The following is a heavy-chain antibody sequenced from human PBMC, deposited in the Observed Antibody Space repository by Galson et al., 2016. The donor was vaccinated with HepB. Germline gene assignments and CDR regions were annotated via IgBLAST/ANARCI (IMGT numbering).Heavy chain of an antibody. Sequence: ETLSLTCSVSGGSLGSYYWTWVRQPPGKGLEWIGNIHHSGDTNFNPSLESRVTLIVDTSKNQFSLSLTSVTAADTAFYYCVRDSLWSIGWQDWFDPWGQGILVTVSS. CDR1: GGSLGSYY. CDR3: VRDSLWSIGWQDWFDP. J-gene: IGHJ5*02. CDR2: IHHSGDT. V-gene: IGHV4-59*12. D-gene: IGHD6-19*01.